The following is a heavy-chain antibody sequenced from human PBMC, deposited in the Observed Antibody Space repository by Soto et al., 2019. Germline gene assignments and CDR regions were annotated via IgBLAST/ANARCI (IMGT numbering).Heavy chain of an antibody. CDR3: GRGGYLNWRGYYLFQH. J-gene: IGHJ1*01. Sequence: QVQLQESGPGLVKPSQTLSLTCSVSGDSVTSGDYYWTWVRQSPGKGLEWIGYISYSGNTAYNPSLSSRLTISLDTAKNHFSPKLHGATAADTAGYYCGRGGYLNWRGYYLFQHRGQGTPVTVSS. CDR2: ISYSGNT. V-gene: IGHV4-30-4*01. D-gene: IGHD3-3*01. CDR1: GDSVTSGDYY.